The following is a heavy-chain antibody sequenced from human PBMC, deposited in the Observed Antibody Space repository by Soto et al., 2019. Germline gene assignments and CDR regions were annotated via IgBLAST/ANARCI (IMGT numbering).Heavy chain of an antibody. CDR1: GYTFTSYD. D-gene: IGHD3-3*01. Sequence: GASVKVSCKASGYTFTSYDINWVRQATGQGLEWMGWMNPNSGNTGYAQKFQGRLTMTRNTSISTAYMELSSLRSEDTAVYYCARDRRITIFGVVINYWYFDLWGRGTLVTVSS. CDR2: MNPNSGNT. J-gene: IGHJ2*01. V-gene: IGHV1-8*01. CDR3: ARDRRITIFGVVINYWYFDL.